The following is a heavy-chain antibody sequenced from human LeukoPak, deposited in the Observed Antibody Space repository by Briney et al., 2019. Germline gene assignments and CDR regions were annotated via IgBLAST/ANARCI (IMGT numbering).Heavy chain of an antibody. V-gene: IGHV3-48*04. CDR2: ISSSSSTI. J-gene: IGHJ6*03. Sequence: PGGSLRLSCAASGFTFSSYSMNWVRQAPGKGLEWVSYISSSSSTIYYADSVKGRFTISRDNAKNSLYLQMNSLRVEDTAVYYCARVFSTSGRGYDYMDVWGKGTSVIISS. CDR3: ARVFSTSGRGYDYMDV. D-gene: IGHD6-6*01. CDR1: GFTFSSYS.